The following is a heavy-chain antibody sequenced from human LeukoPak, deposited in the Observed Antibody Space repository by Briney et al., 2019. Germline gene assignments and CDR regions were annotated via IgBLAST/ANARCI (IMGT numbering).Heavy chain of an antibody. V-gene: IGHV4-38-2*02. CDR3: ARDGGGYYDSSVYPWGY. CDR1: GYSISSGYY. CDR2: VHHTGKT. J-gene: IGHJ4*02. D-gene: IGHD3-22*01. Sequence: PSETLSLTCAVSGYSISSGYYWGWIRQPPGKGLEWIGNVHHTGKTDYNPSLKSRVTILVDTSKNQFSLRLSSVTAADTAVYYCARDGGGYYDSSVYPWGYWGRGTLVTVSP.